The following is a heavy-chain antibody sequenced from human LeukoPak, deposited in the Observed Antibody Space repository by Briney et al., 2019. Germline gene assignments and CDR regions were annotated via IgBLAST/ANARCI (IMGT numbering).Heavy chain of an antibody. CDR3: ARGRYYGSGNGDYYYYMDV. CDR2: SIPIFGTA. J-gene: IGHJ6*03. V-gene: IGHV1-69*06. Sequence: SVKVSCKASGGTFSSYAISWVRQAPGQGLEWTGGSIPIFGTANYAQKFQGRVTITADKSTSTAYMELSSLRSEDTAVYYCARGRYYGSGNGDYYYYMDVWGKGTTVTVSS. D-gene: IGHD3-10*01. CDR1: GGTFSSYA.